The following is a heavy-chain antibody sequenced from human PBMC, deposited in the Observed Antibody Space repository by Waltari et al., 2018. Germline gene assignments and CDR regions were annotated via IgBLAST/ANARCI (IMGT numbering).Heavy chain of an antibody. D-gene: IGHD4-17*01. CDR2: IYYSGST. V-gene: IGHV4-30-4*08. CDR1: GGSISSGDYY. CDR3: AREWDQTTVTPPGYNWFDP. Sequence: QVQLQESGPGLVKPSQTLSLTCTASGGSISSGDYYWSWIRQPPGKGLEWIGYIYYSGSTYYNPSLKSRVTISVDTSKNQFSLKLSSVTAADTAVYYCAREWDQTTVTPPGYNWFDPWGQGTLVTVSS. J-gene: IGHJ5*02.